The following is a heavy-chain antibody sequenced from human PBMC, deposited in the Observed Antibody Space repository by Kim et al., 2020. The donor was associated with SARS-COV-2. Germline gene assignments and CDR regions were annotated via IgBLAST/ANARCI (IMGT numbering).Heavy chain of an antibody. J-gene: IGHJ4*02. V-gene: IGHV3-49*02. D-gene: IGHD3-10*01. Sequence: VKGRFTISRDDSKSIAYLQMNSLKTEDTAVYYCTRDPTNYYGSGSYYVDYWGQGTLVTVSS. CDR3: TRDPTNYYGSGSYYVDY.